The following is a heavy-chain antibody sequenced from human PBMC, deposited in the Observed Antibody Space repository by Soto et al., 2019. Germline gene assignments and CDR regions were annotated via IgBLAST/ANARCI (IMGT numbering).Heavy chain of an antibody. CDR1: GGSISSGGYY. Sequence: SESLSLTCTVSGGSISSGGYYWSWIRQHPGKGLEWIGYIYYSGSTYYNPSLKSRVTISVDTSKNQFSLKLSSVTAADTAVYYCARDGATYSFLHNWFAPWGQGTLVTVSS. D-gene: IGHD4-4*01. V-gene: IGHV4-31*03. J-gene: IGHJ5*02. CDR2: IYYSGST. CDR3: ARDGATYSFLHNWFAP.